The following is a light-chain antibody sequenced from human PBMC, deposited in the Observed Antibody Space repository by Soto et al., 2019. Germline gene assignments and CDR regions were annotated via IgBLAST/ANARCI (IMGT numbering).Light chain of an antibody. J-gene: IGLJ1*01. V-gene: IGLV3-21*02. CDR2: NYR. CDR1: NIGSKS. Sequence: SYELTQPPAVSVAPGQTARITCGGDNIGSKSVHWYQQKPGQAPVLVVYNYRDRPSGIPDRFSGSKSGTSASLAISGLRSEDEADYYCAAWDDSLSGYVFGTGTKVTVL. CDR3: AAWDDSLSGYV.